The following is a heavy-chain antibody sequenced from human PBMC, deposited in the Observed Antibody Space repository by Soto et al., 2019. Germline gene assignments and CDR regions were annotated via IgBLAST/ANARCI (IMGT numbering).Heavy chain of an antibody. Sequence: SETLSLTCGVSGYSMSNGYYWAWIRQPPGKGLEWIGSIYHSGTTYYNPSLKSRVTISVDTSKNQFSLKLSSVTAADTAVYYCARDFDSTASYPGFDFWGQGTLVTVSS. D-gene: IGHD3-22*01. CDR3: ARDFDSTASYPGFDF. CDR2: IYHSGTT. J-gene: IGHJ4*02. CDR1: GYSMSNGYY. V-gene: IGHV4-38-2*02.